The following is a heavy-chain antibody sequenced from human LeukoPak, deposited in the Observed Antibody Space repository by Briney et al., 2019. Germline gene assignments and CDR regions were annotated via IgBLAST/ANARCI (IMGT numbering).Heavy chain of an antibody. CDR2: ISAYNGDT. V-gene: IGHV1-18*01. CDR1: GYTFTSYG. J-gene: IGHJ6*03. CDR3: ARVIVSEKNYYYYYYMDV. D-gene: IGHD3-16*02. Sequence: GASVKVSCKASGYTFTSYGINWVRQAPGQGLEWMGWISAYNGDTNYAQKLQGRVTMTTDTSTSTAYMELRSLRSDDTAVYYCARVIVSEKNYYYYYYMDVWGKGTTVTVSS.